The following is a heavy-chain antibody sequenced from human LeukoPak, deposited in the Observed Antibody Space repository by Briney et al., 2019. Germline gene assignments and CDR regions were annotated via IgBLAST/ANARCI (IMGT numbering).Heavy chain of an antibody. CDR3: ARWASISREPGGFFDH. Sequence: SETLSLTCTVSGDSFTNDFFWGWVRQPPGKDLEWIGSFCLGRDTYYRPSLKSRVTISVDTSKNHFSLNLNSVTAADTAVCYCARWASISREPGGFFDHWGQGTLVTVSS. CDR1: GDSFTNDFF. D-gene: IGHD1-14*01. J-gene: IGHJ4*02. V-gene: IGHV4-38-2*02. CDR2: FCLGRDT.